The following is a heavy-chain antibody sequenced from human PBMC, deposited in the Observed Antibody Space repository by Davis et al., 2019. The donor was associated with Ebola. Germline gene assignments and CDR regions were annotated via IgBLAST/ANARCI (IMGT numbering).Heavy chain of an antibody. CDR1: GFTFSSYW. V-gene: IGHV3-74*01. CDR2: INSDGSST. CDR3: ARGDFWSGLAYGMDV. J-gene: IGHJ6*02. Sequence: HTGGSLRLSCAASGFTFSSYWMHWVRQAPGKGLVWVSRINSDGSSTSYADSVKGRFTISRDNAKNTLYLQMNSLRAEDTAVYYCARGDFWSGLAYGMDVWGQGTTVTVSS. D-gene: IGHD3-3*01.